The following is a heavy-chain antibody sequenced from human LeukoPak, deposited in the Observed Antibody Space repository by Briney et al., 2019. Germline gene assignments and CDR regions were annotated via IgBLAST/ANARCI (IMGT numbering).Heavy chain of an antibody. V-gene: IGHV4-34*01. D-gene: IGHD2-2*01. CDR1: GGSISSYY. J-gene: IGHJ6*02. CDR2: INHSGST. CDR3: ARGRKRSSTSRYYYYYYGMDV. Sequence: SETLSLTCTVSGGSISSYYWSWIRQPPGKGLEWIGEINHSGSTNYNPSLKSRVTISVDTSKNQFSLKLSSVTAADTAVYYCARGRKRSSTSRYYYYYYGMDVWGQGTTVTVSS.